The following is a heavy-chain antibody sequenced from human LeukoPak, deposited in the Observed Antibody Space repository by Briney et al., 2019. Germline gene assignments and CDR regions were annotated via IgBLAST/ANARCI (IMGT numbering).Heavy chain of an antibody. J-gene: IGHJ6*02. Sequence: SETLSLTCAVYGGPFSGYYWSWIRQPPGKGLEWIGEINHSGSTNYNPSLKSRVTISVDTSKNQFSLKLSSVTAADTAVYYCARGSGWSYYYYGMDVWGQGTTVTVSS. CDR2: INHSGST. V-gene: IGHV4-34*01. D-gene: IGHD6-19*01. CDR1: GGPFSGYY. CDR3: ARGSGWSYYYYGMDV.